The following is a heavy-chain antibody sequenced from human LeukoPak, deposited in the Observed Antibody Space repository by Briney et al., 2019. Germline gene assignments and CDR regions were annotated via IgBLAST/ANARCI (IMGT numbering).Heavy chain of an antibody. CDR3: ARGNDILTGYDY. Sequence: PSETLSLTCAVSGGSIRSGGYSWSWIRQPPGKGLEWIGYIYHSGSTYYNPSLKSRVTISVDRSKNQFSLKLSSVTAADTAVYYCARGNDILTGYDYWGQGTLVTVSS. V-gene: IGHV4-30-2*01. CDR1: GGSIRSGGYS. CDR2: IYHSGST. D-gene: IGHD3-9*01. J-gene: IGHJ4*02.